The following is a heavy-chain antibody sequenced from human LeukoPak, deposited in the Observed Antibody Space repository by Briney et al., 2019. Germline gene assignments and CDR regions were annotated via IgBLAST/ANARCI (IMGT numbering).Heavy chain of an antibody. Sequence: LVKVSCKASGGTFSSYAISWVRQAPGQGLEWMGRIIPILGIANYAQKFQGRVTITADKSTSTAYMELSSLRSEDTAVYYCARASQGYCSSTSCYAFDIWGQGTVVTVSS. CDR1: GGTFSSYA. J-gene: IGHJ3*02. CDR2: IIPILGIA. CDR3: ARASQGYCSSTSCYAFDI. D-gene: IGHD2-2*01. V-gene: IGHV1-69*04.